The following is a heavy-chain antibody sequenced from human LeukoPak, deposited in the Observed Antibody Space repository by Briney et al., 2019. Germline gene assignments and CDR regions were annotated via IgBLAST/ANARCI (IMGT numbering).Heavy chain of an antibody. Sequence: GGSLRLSCAGSGFTFNNYGIHWVRQARGKGLEGVAVISYDGSNKYYADSVKGRFTISRDNSKNTLYLQMNSLRAEDTAVYYCAREGVVVVAGVYYYYYMDVWGKGTTVTVSS. D-gene: IGHD2-15*01. CDR2: ISYDGSNK. CDR3: AREGVVVVAGVYYYYYMDV. J-gene: IGHJ6*03. CDR1: GFTFNNYG. V-gene: IGHV3-30*03.